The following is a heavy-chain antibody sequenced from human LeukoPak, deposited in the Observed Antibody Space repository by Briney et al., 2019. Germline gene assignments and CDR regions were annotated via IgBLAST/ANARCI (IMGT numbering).Heavy chain of an antibody. CDR1: GYTFTGYY. CDR2: INPNSGGT. D-gene: IGHD3-16*02. CDR3: ARVYYDYVWGSYRYPYYYYMDV. Sequence: GAPVKVSCKASGYTFTGYYMHWVRQAPGQGLEWMGWINPNSGGTNYAQKFQGRVTTTRNTSISTAYMELSSLRSEDTAVYYCARVYYDYVWGSYRYPYYYYMDVWGKGTTVTIS. J-gene: IGHJ6*03. V-gene: IGHV1-2*02.